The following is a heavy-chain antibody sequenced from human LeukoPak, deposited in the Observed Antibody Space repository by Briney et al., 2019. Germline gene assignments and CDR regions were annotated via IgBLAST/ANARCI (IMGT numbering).Heavy chain of an antibody. CDR3: ARVTSGSSYRPFDY. V-gene: IGHV3-7*01. J-gene: IGHJ4*02. CDR1: GFTFSNYW. Sequence: GGSLRLSCAASGFTFSNYWMSWVRQAPGNGPEWVASIKEDESEKNYVDSVKGRFTISRDSAKNSLYLQMNSLRAEDTAVYYCARVTSGSSYRPFDYWGQGTLVTVSS. CDR2: IKEDESEK. D-gene: IGHD3-10*01.